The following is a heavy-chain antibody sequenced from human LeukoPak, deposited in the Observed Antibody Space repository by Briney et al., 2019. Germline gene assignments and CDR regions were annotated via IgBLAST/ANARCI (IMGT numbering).Heavy chain of an antibody. J-gene: IGHJ4*02. V-gene: IGHV4-31*03. CDR2: IYYSGST. Sequence: SETLSLTCTVSGGSISSGGYYWSWIRQHPGKGLEWIGYIYYSGSTYYNPSLKSRVTISVDTSKNQFSLKLSSVTAADTAVYYCAKGYYDSSGYYYWGQGTLVTVSS. CDR3: AKGYYDSSGYYY. D-gene: IGHD3-22*01. CDR1: GGSISSGGYY.